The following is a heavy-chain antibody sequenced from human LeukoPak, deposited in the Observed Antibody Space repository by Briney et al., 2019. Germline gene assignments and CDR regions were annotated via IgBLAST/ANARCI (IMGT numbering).Heavy chain of an antibody. D-gene: IGHD2-2*02. CDR2: IYYSGST. J-gene: IGHJ5*02. Sequence: PSETLSLTCTVSGGSISSSSYYWGWIRQPPGKGLEWIGSIYYSGSTYYNPSLKSRVTISVDTSKNQFSLKLSSVTAADTAVYYCARGGYCSSTSCYILRTINWFDPWGQGTLVTVSS. CDR3: ARGGYCSSTSCYILRTINWFDP. V-gene: IGHV4-39*07. CDR1: GGSISSSSYY.